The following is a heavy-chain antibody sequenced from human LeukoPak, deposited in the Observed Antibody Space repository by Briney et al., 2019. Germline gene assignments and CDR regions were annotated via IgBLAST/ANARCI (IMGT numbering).Heavy chain of an antibody. J-gene: IGHJ6*02. V-gene: IGHV1-69*13. CDR2: IIPVFGTA. Sequence: SVKVSCKASGGTFSSYAISWVRQAPGQGLEWMGGIIPVFGTANYAQKFQGRVTITADESTSTAYMELSSLRSEDTAVYYCARDREATVTSYYGMDVWGQGTTVTVSS. CDR1: GGTFSSYA. D-gene: IGHD4-17*01. CDR3: ARDREATVTSYYGMDV.